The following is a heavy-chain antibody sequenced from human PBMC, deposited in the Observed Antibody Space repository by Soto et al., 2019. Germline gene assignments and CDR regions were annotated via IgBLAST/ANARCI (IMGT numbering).Heavy chain of an antibody. CDR1: GFTFKAYG. D-gene: IGHD3-3*01. Sequence: QEQVVESGGGEVQPGRSLRLSCAASGFTFKAYGMHWVRQAPGKGLEWVAVISSDGNNKYYADSAKGRFTISRDNSKNQLYLQMNSLRAEDTAVYCCAKDWRWQQPSYGMNVLGPGTTVTVSS. J-gene: IGHJ6*02. CDR3: AKDWRWQQPSYGMNV. V-gene: IGHV3-30*18. CDR2: ISSDGNNK.